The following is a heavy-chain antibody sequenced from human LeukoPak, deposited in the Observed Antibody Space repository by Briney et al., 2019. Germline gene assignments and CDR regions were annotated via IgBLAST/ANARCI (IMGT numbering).Heavy chain of an antibody. CDR2: ISSSSSHI. V-gene: IGHV3-21*01. Sequence: GGSLRLSCAASGFTFSSYSMNWVRQAPGKGLEWVSSISSSSSHIYYADLVKGRFTISRNNAKNSLYLQMNSLRAEDTAVYYCARAPGISGDWGQGTLVTVSS. D-gene: IGHD1-20*01. CDR1: GFTFSSYS. CDR3: ARAPGISGD. J-gene: IGHJ4*02.